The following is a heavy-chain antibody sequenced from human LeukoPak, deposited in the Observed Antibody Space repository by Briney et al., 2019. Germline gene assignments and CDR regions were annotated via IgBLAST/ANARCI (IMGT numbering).Heavy chain of an antibody. D-gene: IGHD3-22*01. CDR1: GGSTSSYY. J-gene: IGHJ2*01. CDR2: IYYSGST. V-gene: IGHV4-59*01. CDR3: AREWYYYDSSGPDNWYFDL. Sequence: SETLSLTCTVSGGSTSSYYWSWIRQPPGKGLEWIGYIYYSGSTNYNPSLKSRVTISVDTSKNQFSLKLSSVTAADTAVYYCAREWYYYDSSGPDNWYFDLWGRGTLVTVSS.